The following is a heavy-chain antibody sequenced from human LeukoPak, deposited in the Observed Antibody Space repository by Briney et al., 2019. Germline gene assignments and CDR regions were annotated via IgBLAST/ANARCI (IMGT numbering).Heavy chain of an antibody. CDR2: INPNSGGT. J-gene: IGHJ5*02. V-gene: IGHV1-2*02. CDR1: GYTLTGYY. CDR3: ARVPYYDFWSGYYT. Sequence: ASVKVSCKASGYTLTGYYMHWVRQAPGQGLEWMGWINPNSGGTNYAQKFQGRVTMTRDTSISTAYMELSRLRSDDTAVYYCARVPYYDFWSGYYTWGQGTLVTVSS. D-gene: IGHD3-3*01.